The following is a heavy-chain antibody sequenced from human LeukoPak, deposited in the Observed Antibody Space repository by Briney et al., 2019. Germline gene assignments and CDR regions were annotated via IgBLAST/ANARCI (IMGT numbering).Heavy chain of an antibody. CDR2: IRYDGSNK. J-gene: IGHJ3*02. D-gene: IGHD3-3*01. CDR3: ARDRGITIFGVVNYDAFDI. Sequence: GGSLRLSCAASGFTFSSYGMHWVRRAPGKGLEWVAFIRYDGSNKYYADSVKGRFTISRDNSKNTLYLQMNSLRAEDTAVYYCARDRGITIFGVVNYDAFDIWGQGTMVTVSS. V-gene: IGHV3-30*02. CDR1: GFTFSSYG.